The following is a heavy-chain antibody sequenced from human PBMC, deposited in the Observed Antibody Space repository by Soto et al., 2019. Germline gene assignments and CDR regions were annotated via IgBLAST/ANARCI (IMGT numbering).Heavy chain of an antibody. D-gene: IGHD1-26*01. Sequence: PGGSLRLSCAASGFTFSSYGMHWVRQAPGKGLEWVAVISYDGSNKYYADSVKGRFTISRDNSKNTLYLQMNSLRAEDTAVYYCARTNKPGSFRYYYYGMDVWGQGTTVTVSS. J-gene: IGHJ6*02. CDR1: GFTFSSYG. CDR3: ARTNKPGSFRYYYYGMDV. V-gene: IGHV3-30*03. CDR2: ISYDGSNK.